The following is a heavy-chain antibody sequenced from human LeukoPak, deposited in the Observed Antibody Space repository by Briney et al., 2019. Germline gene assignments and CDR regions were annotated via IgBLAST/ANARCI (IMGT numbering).Heavy chain of an antibody. D-gene: IGHD3-10*01. CDR1: RGTFSTYA. V-gene: IGHV1-69*06. CDR2: IIPIFGTA. CDR3: AKDPGYYGSGSYYNDSTDY. Sequence: GAPVKASCKPSRGTFSTYAISWVRQAPGHGLEWLGRIIPIFGTANNPQKFQGRVTISPDKSTSTAYMELSSLRSEDTAVYYSAKDPGYYGSGSYYNDSTDYWGQGTLVTVSS. J-gene: IGHJ4*02.